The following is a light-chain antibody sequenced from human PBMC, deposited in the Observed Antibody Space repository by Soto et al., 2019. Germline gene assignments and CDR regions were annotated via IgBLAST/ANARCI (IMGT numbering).Light chain of an antibody. J-gene: IGKJ1*01. CDR3: QQYNNWQT. CDR1: QSVSSN. V-gene: IGKV3-15*01. CDR2: SAS. Sequence: EIVMTQSPATLSVSPGERATLSCRASQSVSSNLAWYQQKPGQAPRLLIYSASTRATGIPARFSGSGSGTEFTLTISSLQSEDFAVYYCQQYNNWQTFGQGTKV.